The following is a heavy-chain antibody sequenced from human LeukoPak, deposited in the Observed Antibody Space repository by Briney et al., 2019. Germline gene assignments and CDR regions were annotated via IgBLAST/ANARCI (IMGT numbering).Heavy chain of an antibody. D-gene: IGHD2-2*01. CDR2: ISGSGGST. CDR1: GFTFSSYA. J-gene: IGHJ4*02. V-gene: IGHV3-23*01. Sequence: PGGSLRLSCAASGFTFSSYAMSWVRQAPGKGLEWVSAISGSGGSTYYADSVKGRLTISRDNSKNTLYLQMNSLRAEDTAVYYCAKAERVVPAAPTDYWGQGTLVTVSS. CDR3: AKAERVVPAAPTDY.